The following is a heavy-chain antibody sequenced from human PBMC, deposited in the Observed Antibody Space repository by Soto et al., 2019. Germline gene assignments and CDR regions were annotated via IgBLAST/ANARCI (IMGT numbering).Heavy chain of an antibody. CDR1: GFTSDDYA. V-gene: IGHV3-9*02. CDR2: ISWNRGNI. Sequence: VHLVESGGGLVQPGRSLRLSCTASGFTSDDYAMHWVRQVPGKGLEGVSSISWNRGNIVYAGSVKGRFTTSRDSAHSSLYLQMSSLATEDTALYYCAKGAVTSICGYFDYWGQGTLVTVSS. D-gene: IGHD5-12*01. J-gene: IGHJ4*02. CDR3: AKGAVTSICGYFDY.